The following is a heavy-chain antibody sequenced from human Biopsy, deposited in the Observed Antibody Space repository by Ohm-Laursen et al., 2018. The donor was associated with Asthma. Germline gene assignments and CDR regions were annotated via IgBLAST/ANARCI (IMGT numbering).Heavy chain of an antibody. J-gene: IGHJ4*02. Sequence: SETLSLTCTVSGCSINSITWWSWVRQPPGKGLEGIGGFFHTGSSTYSANLKFRITISVNKTKNHFPLNLSAVTAADTAVYYCATLRVYCRGANCFFFNYWGQGTLVTVSS. CDR3: ATLRVYCRGANCFFFNY. V-gene: IGHV4-4*02. D-gene: IGHD2-2*01. CDR2: FFHTGSS. CDR1: GCSINSITW.